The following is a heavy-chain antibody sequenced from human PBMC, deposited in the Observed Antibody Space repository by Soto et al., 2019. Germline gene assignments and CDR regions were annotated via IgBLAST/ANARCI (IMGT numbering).Heavy chain of an antibody. CDR1: GGSISSGGYY. CDR2: INHSGST. J-gene: IGHJ4*02. CDR3: ARGHSSGIGNYFDY. Sequence: PSETLSLTCAVSGGSISSGGYYWSWIRQPPGKGLEWIGEINHSGSTNYNPSLKSRVTISVDTSKNQFSLKLSSVTAADTAVYYCARGHSSGIGNYFDYWGQGTLVTVSS. V-gene: IGHV4-34*01. D-gene: IGHD6-19*01.